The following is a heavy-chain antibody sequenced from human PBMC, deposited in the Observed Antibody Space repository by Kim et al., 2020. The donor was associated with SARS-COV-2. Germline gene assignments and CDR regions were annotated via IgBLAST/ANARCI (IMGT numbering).Heavy chain of an antibody. D-gene: IGHD3-10*01. CDR3: ARDYYYGSGSYYY. Sequence: YAQGFTGRFVFSLDTSVSTAYLQISSLKAEDTAVYYCARDYYYGSGSYYYWGQGTLVTVSS. J-gene: IGHJ4*02. V-gene: IGHV7-4-1*02.